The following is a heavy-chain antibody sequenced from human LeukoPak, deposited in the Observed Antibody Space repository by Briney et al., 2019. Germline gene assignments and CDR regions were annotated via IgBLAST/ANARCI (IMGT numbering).Heavy chain of an antibody. CDR2: IYYSGST. Sequence: SETLSLTCTVSGGSISSYYWSWIRQPPGKGLEWIGYIYYSGSTNYNPSLKSRVTISVDTSKNQFSLKLSSVTAADTAVYYCARHTTRYSSSWYPGTVYWGQGTLVTVSS. J-gene: IGHJ4*02. CDR3: ARHTTRYSSSWYPGTVY. CDR1: GGSISSYY. D-gene: IGHD6-13*01. V-gene: IGHV4-59*08.